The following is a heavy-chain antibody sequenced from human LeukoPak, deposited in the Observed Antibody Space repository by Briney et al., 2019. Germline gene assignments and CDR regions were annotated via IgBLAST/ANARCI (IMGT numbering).Heavy chain of an antibody. CDR3: ARAPRAQWLLRGRESDC. D-gene: IGHD6-19*01. J-gene: IGHJ4*02. V-gene: IGHV1-18*01. Sequence: ASVKVSCKASGYTLTTYGITWVRQAPGQGLEWMGWISAYNGNTNYAQNLQGRITMTTDTSTSTAYMELRSLRSDDTAVYYCARAPRAQWLLRGRESDCWGQGTLVTVSS. CDR2: ISAYNGNT. CDR1: GYTLTTYG.